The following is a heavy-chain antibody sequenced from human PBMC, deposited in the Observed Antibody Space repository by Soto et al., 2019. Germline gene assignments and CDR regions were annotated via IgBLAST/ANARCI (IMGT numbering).Heavy chain of an antibody. J-gene: IGHJ6*02. CDR3: AREKVSSSSWYGHYYYGMDV. CDR2: INAGNGNT. D-gene: IGHD6-13*01. V-gene: IGHV1-3*01. CDR1: GHTFTSYA. Sequence: ASVKVSCKASGHTFTSYAMHWVRQAPGQRLEWMGWINAGNGNTKYSQKFQGRVTITRDTSAGTAYMELSSLRSEDTAVYYCAREKVSSSSWYGHYYYGMDVWG.